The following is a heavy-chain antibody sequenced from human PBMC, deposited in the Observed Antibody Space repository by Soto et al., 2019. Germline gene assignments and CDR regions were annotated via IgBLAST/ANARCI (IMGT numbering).Heavy chain of an antibody. CDR3: ARGGVVVGPAAIRHDAFDI. CDR2: INHSGST. D-gene: IGHD2-2*01. V-gene: IGHV4-34*01. Sequence: SETLSLTCAVYGGSFSGYYWSWIRQPPGRGLEWIGEINHSGSTNYNPSLKSRVTISVDTSKNQFSLKLSSVTAADTAVYYCARGGVVVGPAAIRHDAFDIWGQGTMVTVSS. J-gene: IGHJ3*02. CDR1: GGSFSGYY.